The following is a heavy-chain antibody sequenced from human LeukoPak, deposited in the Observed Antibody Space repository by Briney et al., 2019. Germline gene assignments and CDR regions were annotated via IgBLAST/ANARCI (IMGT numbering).Heavy chain of an antibody. Sequence: SETLSLTCTVSGGSISSGDYYWSWIRQPPGKGLEWIGYIYYSGSTYYNPSLKSRVTILVDTSKNQFSLKLSSVTAADTAVYYCARASYDSSGSYFDYWGQGTLVTVSS. D-gene: IGHD3-22*01. CDR3: ARASYDSSGSYFDY. V-gene: IGHV4-30-4*01. J-gene: IGHJ4*02. CDR1: GGSISSGDYY. CDR2: IYYSGST.